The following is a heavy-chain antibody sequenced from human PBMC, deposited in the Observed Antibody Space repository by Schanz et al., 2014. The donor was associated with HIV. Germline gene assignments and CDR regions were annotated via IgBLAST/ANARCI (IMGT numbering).Heavy chain of an antibody. D-gene: IGHD5-12*01. Sequence: VQLVESGGGLVQPGGSLRLSCAASGFTFSSYSMNWVRQTPGKGLVRQAPGKGLEGMAVISHDGSKKYYADSVQGRFTISRDNSTNTVYLQMSSLRAEDTAVYYCVRDQGGGYNQIDYWGQGTLVTVSS. CDR2: ISHDGSKK. J-gene: IGHJ4*02. CDR1: GFTFSSYS. CDR3: VRDQGGGYNQIDY. V-gene: IGHV3-30*15.